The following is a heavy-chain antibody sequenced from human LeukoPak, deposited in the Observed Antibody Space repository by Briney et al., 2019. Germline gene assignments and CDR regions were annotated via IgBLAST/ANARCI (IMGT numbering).Heavy chain of an antibody. D-gene: IGHD2-15*01. J-gene: IGHJ4*02. CDR3: ARIGPSFFDDY. Sequence: ETLSLTCTVSGGSISSYYWSWLRQPPGKALEWLAHIFSNDEKSYSTSLKSRLTISKDTSKSQVVLTMTNMDPVDTATYYCARIGPSFFDDYWGQGTLVTVSS. V-gene: IGHV2-26*01. CDR2: IFSNDEK. CDR1: GGSISSYYW.